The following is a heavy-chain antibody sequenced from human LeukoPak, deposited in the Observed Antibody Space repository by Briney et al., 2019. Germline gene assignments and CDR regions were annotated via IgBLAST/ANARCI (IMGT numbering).Heavy chain of an antibody. CDR2: INWNCGST. CDR1: GFTFDDYA. CDR3: ARNWGVGDRYFDH. D-gene: IGHD1-26*01. J-gene: IGHJ4*02. V-gene: IGHV3-20*04. Sequence: GGSLRLSCAASGFTFDDYAMNWVRQVPGKGLEWVSRINWNCGSTDYADSVKGRFTISRDNAKNSLYLQMNSLRAEDKALYYCARNWGVGDRYFDHWGQGTLVTVSS.